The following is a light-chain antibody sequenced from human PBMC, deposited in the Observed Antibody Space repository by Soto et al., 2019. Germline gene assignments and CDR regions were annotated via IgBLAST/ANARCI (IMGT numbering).Light chain of an antibody. V-gene: IGKV1-17*01. CDR3: QQYNSYPRT. J-gene: IGKJ1*01. Sequence: MTQPPLSLPVTPGEAASISCRASQSLLHKNGNNYFNWYQQKPGKAPKLLINAASSLQSVVPSRCTDSGSWTEFTLNISSLKPDDLATYHCQQYNSYPRTFGQGTKVDIK. CDR1: QSLLHKNGNNY. CDR2: AAS.